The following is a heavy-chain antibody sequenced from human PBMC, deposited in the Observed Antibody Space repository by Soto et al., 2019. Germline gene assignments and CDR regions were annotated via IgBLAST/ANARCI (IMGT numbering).Heavy chain of an antibody. Sequence: QVQLVESGGGVVQPGRSLRLSCAASGFTFSSYAMHWVRQAPGKGLEWVAVISYDGSNKYYADSVKGRFTISRDNSKNPLYLQMNSLRAKDTAVYYCARHAGRITMVRGGPVDYWGQGTLVTVSS. D-gene: IGHD3-10*01. J-gene: IGHJ4*02. CDR3: ARHAGRITMVRGGPVDY. CDR2: ISYDGSNK. CDR1: GFTFSSYA. V-gene: IGHV3-30-3*01.